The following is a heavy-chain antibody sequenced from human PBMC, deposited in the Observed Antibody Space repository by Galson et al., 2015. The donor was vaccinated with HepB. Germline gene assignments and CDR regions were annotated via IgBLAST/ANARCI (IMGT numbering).Heavy chain of an antibody. D-gene: IGHD3-10*01. J-gene: IGHJ5*02. Sequence: TLSLTCTVSGGSISSGGYYWSWIRQHPGKGLEWIGYIYYSGSTYYNPSLKSRVTISVDTSKNQFSLKLSSVTAADTAVYYCARDRPQYYYGSGSYYPKLAFDPWGQGTLVTVSS. CDR1: GGSISSGGYY. CDR2: IYYSGST. CDR3: ARDRPQYYYGSGSYYPKLAFDP. V-gene: IGHV4-31*03.